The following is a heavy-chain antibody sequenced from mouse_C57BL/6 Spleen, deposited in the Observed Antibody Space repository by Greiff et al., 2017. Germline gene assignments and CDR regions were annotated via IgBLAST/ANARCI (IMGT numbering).Heavy chain of an antibody. CDR3: ARWGTDWSFDY. J-gene: IGHJ2*01. D-gene: IGHD2-13*01. CDR2: IDPSDSYT. V-gene: IGHV1-50*01. CDR1: GYTFTSYW. Sequence: VQLQQPGAELVKPGASVKLSCKASGYTFTSYWMQWVKQRPGQGLEWIGEIDPSDSYTNYNQKFKGKATLTVDTSSSTAYMQLSSLTSEDSAVYYCARWGTDWSFDYWGQGTTLTVSS.